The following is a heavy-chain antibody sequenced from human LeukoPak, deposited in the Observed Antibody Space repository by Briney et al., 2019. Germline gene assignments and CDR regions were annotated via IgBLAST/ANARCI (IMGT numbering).Heavy chain of an antibody. J-gene: IGHJ4*02. D-gene: IGHD2-15*01. CDR3: AKSPYGAGDIFDF. CDR1: GFTFSSYG. CDR2: IWSDGSQS. Sequence: AGRSLRLSCAASGFTFSSYGMHWVRQAPGKGLEWVAVIWSDGSQSHYRDSVKGRFTISRDNSKNTLYLQMNSLRAEDTAVYYRAKSPYGAGDIFDFWGQGTLVTVSS. V-gene: IGHV3-33*06.